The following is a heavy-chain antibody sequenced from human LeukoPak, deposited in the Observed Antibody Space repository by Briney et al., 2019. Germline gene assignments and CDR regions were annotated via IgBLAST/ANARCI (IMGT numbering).Heavy chain of an antibody. CDR2: IRYDGSNK. D-gene: IGHD3-10*01. J-gene: IGHJ4*02. V-gene: IGHV3-30*02. CDR3: AKDWGTYYYGSGSYYDPLDY. Sequence: GGSLRLSCAASGFTFSSYGMHWVRQAPGKGLEWVAFIRYDGSNKYYTDSVKGRFTISRDNSKNTLYLQMNSLRAEDTAVYYCAKDWGTYYYGSGSYYDPLDYWGQGTLVTVSS. CDR1: GFTFSSYG.